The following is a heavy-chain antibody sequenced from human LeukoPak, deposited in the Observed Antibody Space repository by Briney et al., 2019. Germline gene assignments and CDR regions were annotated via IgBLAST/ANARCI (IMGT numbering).Heavy chain of an antibody. V-gene: IGHV3-30*18. Sequence: PGGSLRLSCAASGFTFSSYGMHWVRQAPGKGLEWVAVISYDGSNKYYADSVKGRFTISRDNSKNTLYLQMNSLRAEDTAVYYCAKGDYYDSSGYYPFDYWGQGTLVTVSS. D-gene: IGHD3-22*01. J-gene: IGHJ4*02. CDR1: GFTFSSYG. CDR3: AKGDYYDSSGYYPFDY. CDR2: ISYDGSNK.